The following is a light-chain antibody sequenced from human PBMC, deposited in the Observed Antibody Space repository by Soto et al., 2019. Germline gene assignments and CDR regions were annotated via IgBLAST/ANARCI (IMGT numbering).Light chain of an antibody. CDR1: SSDVGGYNY. CDR3: SSYTSSSTVVV. Sequence: QSALTQPASVSGSPGQSITISCTGTSSDVGGYNYVSWYQQHPGKAPKLMIYDVSNRPSGVSNRFSGSTSGNTASLTISGLQAEDEADYYCSSYTSSSTVVVFGGGTKLTVL. V-gene: IGLV2-14*01. CDR2: DVS. J-gene: IGLJ2*01.